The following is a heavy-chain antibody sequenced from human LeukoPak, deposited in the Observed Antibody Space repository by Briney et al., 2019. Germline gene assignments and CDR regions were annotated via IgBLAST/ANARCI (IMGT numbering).Heavy chain of an antibody. D-gene: IGHD5-18*01. V-gene: IGHV3-23*01. CDR3: AKDLTVMVTHGYDY. CDR1: GFTFNNHA. J-gene: IGHJ4*02. Sequence: PGGSLRLSCAASGFTFNNHAMNWARQAPGKGLEWVSTINESGGSTYYPDSVKGRFTISRDNSKNTLYLQMNSLRAEDTAVYYCAKDLTVMVTHGYDYWGQGTLVTVSS. CDR2: INESGGST.